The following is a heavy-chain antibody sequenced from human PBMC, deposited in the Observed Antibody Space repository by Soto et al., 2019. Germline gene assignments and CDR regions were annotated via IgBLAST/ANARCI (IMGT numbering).Heavy chain of an antibody. J-gene: IGHJ6*04. CDR3: AREEGSYNMVTFPFSYMGV. V-gene: IGHV1-69*08. CDR1: GGTFTSET. CDR2: IIPILGTA. Sequence: QVQLVQSGPEVKKSGSSVKVSCKLSGGTFTSETISWVRQAPGQGLEWMGRIIPILGTANYAQKFQGRITITDDKSTNTGYLELSSLTSEYTAVYFCAREEGSYNMVTFPFSYMGVWGEGTTVSVSS. D-gene: IGHD2-21*02.